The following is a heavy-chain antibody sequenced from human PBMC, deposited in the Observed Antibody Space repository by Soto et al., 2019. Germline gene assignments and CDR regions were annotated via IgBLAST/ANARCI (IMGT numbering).Heavy chain of an antibody. CDR1: GVTFSNYA. D-gene: IGHD3-10*01. V-gene: IGHV3-23*01. CDR2: ISHSGSST. CDR3: AKGSWVHHGSEGGNWLDP. J-gene: IGHJ5*02. Sequence: EVQFLESGGGLVQPGGSLRLSCAASGVTFSNYAMNWVRQAPGKGLEWVSGISHSGSSTYYADSVKGRFTISRGNSKNTLFLQMNSLTAEDTAVYYCAKGSWVHHGSEGGNWLDPWGQGTLVTVSS.